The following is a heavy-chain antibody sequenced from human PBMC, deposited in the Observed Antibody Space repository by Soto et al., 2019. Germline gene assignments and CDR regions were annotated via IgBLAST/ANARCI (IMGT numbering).Heavy chain of an antibody. Sequence: GGSLRLSCAASGFTFSSYSMNWVRQAPGKGLEWVSSISSSSSYIYYADSVKGRFTISRDNAKNSLYLQMNSLRAEDTAVYSCARTIDYGADEYNSYYGMDVWGQGTTVTVSS. CDR3: ARTIDYGADEYNSYYGMDV. V-gene: IGHV3-21*01. J-gene: IGHJ6*02. CDR2: ISSSSSYI. D-gene: IGHD4-17*01. CDR1: GFTFSSYS.